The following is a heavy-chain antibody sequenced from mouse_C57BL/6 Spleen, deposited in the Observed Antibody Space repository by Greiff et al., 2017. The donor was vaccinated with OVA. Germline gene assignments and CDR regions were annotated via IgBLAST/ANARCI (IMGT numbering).Heavy chain of an antibody. CDR1: GYTFTSYW. CDR3: ARDGYDEGHY. V-gene: IGHV1-61*01. D-gene: IGHD2-2*01. Sequence: QVQLKQPGAELVRPGSSVKLSCKASGYTFTSYWMDWVKQRPGQGLEWIGNIYPSDSETHYNQKFKDKATLTVDKSSSTAYMQLSSLTSEDSAVYYCARDGYDEGHYWGQGTTLTVSS. CDR2: IYPSDSET. J-gene: IGHJ2*01.